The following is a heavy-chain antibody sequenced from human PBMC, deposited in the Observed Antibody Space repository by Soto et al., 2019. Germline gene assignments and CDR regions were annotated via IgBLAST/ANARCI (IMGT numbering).Heavy chain of an antibody. J-gene: IGHJ4*02. Sequence: SQTLSLTCAISGDSVSSNSAAWNWIRQSPSRGLEWLGRTYYRSKWYNDYAVSVKSRITINPDRSKNQFSLKLSSVTAADTAVYYCARGMTTVTTLDYWGQGTLVTVSS. CDR2: TYYRSKWYN. CDR1: GDSVSSNSAA. CDR3: ARGMTTVTTLDY. D-gene: IGHD4-17*01. V-gene: IGHV6-1*01.